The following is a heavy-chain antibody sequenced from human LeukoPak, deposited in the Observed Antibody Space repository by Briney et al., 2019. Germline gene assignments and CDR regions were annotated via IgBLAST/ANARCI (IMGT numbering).Heavy chain of an antibody. J-gene: IGHJ4*02. D-gene: IGHD4-17*01. CDR2: ISAGGGST. Sequence: PGGSLRLSCAASGFTFSSYAMSWVRQAPGKGLEWVSGISAGGGSTYYADSVKGRFTISRDDSKNTLYLQMISLRVEDTAVYYCAKAPTVTRWYFDHWGQGTLVTVSS. CDR3: AKAPTVTRWYFDH. V-gene: IGHV3-23*01. CDR1: GFTFSSYA.